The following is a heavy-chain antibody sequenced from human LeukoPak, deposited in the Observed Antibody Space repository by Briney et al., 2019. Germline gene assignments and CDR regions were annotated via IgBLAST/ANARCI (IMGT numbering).Heavy chain of an antibody. Sequence: SQTLSLTCTVSGCSISRCGYYWSWIRQHPGKGLEGIGYIYYSGSTYYNPSLKSRVTISVDTSKNQFSLKLSSVTAADTAVYYCAREMEAYYYYMDVWGKETTVTVSS. J-gene: IGHJ6*03. D-gene: IGHD2-8*01. CDR2: IYYSGST. V-gene: IGHV4-31*03. CDR3: AREMEAYYYYMDV. CDR1: GCSISRCGYY.